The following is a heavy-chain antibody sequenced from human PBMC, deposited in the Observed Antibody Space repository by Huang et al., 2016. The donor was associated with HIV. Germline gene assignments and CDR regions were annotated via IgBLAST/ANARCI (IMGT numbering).Heavy chain of an antibody. V-gene: IGHV3-30-3*01. CDR1: RFTFSNYA. CDR2: ISYDGSNK. D-gene: IGHD5-12*01. Sequence: QVQLVESGGGVVQPGRSLRLSCAASRFTFSNYAMHWVRQGPGKGMEWVAVISYDGSNKYYADSVKGRFTISRDNSKNTLYLQMNSRRAEDTAVYYCARDLWLRDLDVWGKGTTVTVSS. J-gene: IGHJ6*04. CDR3: ARDLWLRDLDV.